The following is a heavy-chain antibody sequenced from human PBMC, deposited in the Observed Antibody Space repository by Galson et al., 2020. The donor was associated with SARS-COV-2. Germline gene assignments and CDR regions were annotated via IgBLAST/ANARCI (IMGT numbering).Heavy chain of an antibody. CDR3: AKGLYCTTTSCFDAEFDY. CDR2: ISGSGGTT. D-gene: IGHD2-2*01. V-gene: IGHV3-23*01. CDR1: GFTFSSYA. Sequence: GESLKISCAASGFTFSSYAMSWVRQAPGKGLEWVSAISGSGGTTYYADSVKGRFTISRDNSKNTLYLQMNSLRAEDTAIYYCAKGLYCTTTSCFDAEFDYWGQGTLVTVSS. J-gene: IGHJ4*02.